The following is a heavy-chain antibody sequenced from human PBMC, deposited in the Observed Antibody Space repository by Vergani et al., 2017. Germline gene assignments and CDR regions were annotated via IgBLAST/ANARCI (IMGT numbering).Heavy chain of an antibody. CDR3: ARDCTSGGCPDNYGMDV. CDR2: MNTDGSLT. V-gene: IGHV3-74*01. Sequence: EVQLVESGGGLVQPGGSLRLSCAASGFSFSSYWMHWVRQAPGKGLVWVSYMNTDGSLTSYADSVKGRVTISRDNAINTLYLQMNSLRVEDTAVYYCARDCTSGGCPDNYGMDVLGQGATVTVSS. CDR1: GFSFSSYW. J-gene: IGHJ6*02. D-gene: IGHD2-8*01.